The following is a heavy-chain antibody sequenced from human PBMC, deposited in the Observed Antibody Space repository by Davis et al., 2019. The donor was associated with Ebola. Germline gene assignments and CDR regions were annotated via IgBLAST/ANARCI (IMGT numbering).Heavy chain of an antibody. D-gene: IGHD1-26*01. V-gene: IGHV3-64*04. CDR1: GFMFSSYA. CDR2: ITNNGGST. CDR3: ARAGPRDSGSFHDAFDI. Sequence: PGGSLRLSCSVSGFMFSSYAMHWVRQAPGKGLQYVSGITNNGGSTYYADSVKGRFIISRDNSKNTLYLQMNSLRAEDTAVYNCARAGPRDSGSFHDAFDIWGQGTMVTVSS. J-gene: IGHJ3*02.